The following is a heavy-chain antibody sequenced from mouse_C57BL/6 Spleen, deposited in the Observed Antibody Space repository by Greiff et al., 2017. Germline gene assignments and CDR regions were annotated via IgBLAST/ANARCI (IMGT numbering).Heavy chain of an antibody. V-gene: IGHV1-62-2*01. CDR1: GYTFTEYT. CDR3: ARHEEVVYSSCPYFDY. D-gene: IGHD3-2*02. CDR2: FYPGSGSI. Sequence: QVQLKESGAELVKPGASVKLSCKASGYTFTEYTIHWVKQRSGQGLEWIGWFYPGSGSIKYNEKFKDKATLTADKSSSTVYMELSRLTSEDSAVYFCARHEEVVYSSCPYFDYWGQGTTLTVSS. J-gene: IGHJ2*01.